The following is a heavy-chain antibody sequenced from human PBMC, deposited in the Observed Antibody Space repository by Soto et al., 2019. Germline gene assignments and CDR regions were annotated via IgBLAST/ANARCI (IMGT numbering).Heavy chain of an antibody. CDR1: GFSLSNARMG. D-gene: IGHD3-22*01. V-gene: IGHV2-26*01. Sequence: QVTLKESGPVLVKPTETLTLTCTVSGFSLSNARMGVSWIRQPPGKALEWLAHIFSNDAKSYRTSLESSLTISKDTSKSQVVLTMTNMDPVDTATYYCARISGYDSWFDPCCQGTLVTVSS. CDR2: IFSNDAK. J-gene: IGHJ5*02. CDR3: ARISGYDSWFDP.